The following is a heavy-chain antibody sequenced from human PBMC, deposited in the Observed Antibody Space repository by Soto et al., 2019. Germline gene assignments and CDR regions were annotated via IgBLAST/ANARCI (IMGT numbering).Heavy chain of an antibody. V-gene: IGHV3-21*01. CDR1: GFTFSTYS. CDR3: ARDYCSGSHFVY. Sequence: EVQLVESGGGLVKPGGSLRLSCSASGFTFSTYSMNWVRQAPGKGLEWVSSISSSSTYIYYADSVKGRFTISRDNAKNSPYLQMNSLRAEDTAVYYCARDYCSGSHFVYWGQGTLVTVSS. J-gene: IGHJ4*02. D-gene: IGHD3-10*01. CDR2: ISSSSTYI.